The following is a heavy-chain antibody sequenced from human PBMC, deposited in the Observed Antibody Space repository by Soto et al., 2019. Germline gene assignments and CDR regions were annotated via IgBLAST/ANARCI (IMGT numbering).Heavy chain of an antibody. CDR1: GYSFSTYW. V-gene: IGHV5-51*01. J-gene: IGHJ4*02. CDR3: ARRRLSFGRVFAPQYYFDD. Sequence: EVQLVQSGAEVKKPGESLKISCQGSGYSFSTYWIGWVRQMHGKGLEWVGVIFPGDSDTRYSPSFQYHVTISADKSINTAYLQWSLMKASDTAVYYCARRRLSFGRVFAPQYYFDDWGQGTLVTAAS. D-gene: IGHD3-16*02. CDR2: IFPGDSDT.